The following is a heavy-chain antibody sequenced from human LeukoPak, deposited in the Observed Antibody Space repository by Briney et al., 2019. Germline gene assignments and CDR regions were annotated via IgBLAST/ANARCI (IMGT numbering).Heavy chain of an antibody. Sequence: ASVKVSCKASGYTFTSYAMNWVRQAPGQGLEWMGWINTNTGNPTYAQGFTGRFVFSLDTSVSTAYLQISSLKAEDTAVYYCARDQYSSGWSDRFDPWGQGTLVTVSS. CDR2: INTNTGNP. CDR3: ARDQYSSGWSDRFDP. D-gene: IGHD6-19*01. V-gene: IGHV7-4-1*02. J-gene: IGHJ5*02. CDR1: GYTFTSYA.